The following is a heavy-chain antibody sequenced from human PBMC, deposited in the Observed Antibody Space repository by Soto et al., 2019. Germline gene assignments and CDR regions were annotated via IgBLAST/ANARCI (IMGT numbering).Heavy chain of an antibody. V-gene: IGHV2-70*01. Sequence: GSGPTLVNPTQTLTLTCTFSGFSLSTSGMCVSWIRQPPGKALEWLALIDWDDDKYYSTSLKTRLTISKDTSKNQVVLTMTNMDPVDTATCYCARSSHDYGGNHFDYWGQGTLVTVSS. CDR2: IDWDDDK. CDR3: ARSSHDYGGNHFDY. J-gene: IGHJ4*02. CDR1: GFSLSTSGMC. D-gene: IGHD4-17*01.